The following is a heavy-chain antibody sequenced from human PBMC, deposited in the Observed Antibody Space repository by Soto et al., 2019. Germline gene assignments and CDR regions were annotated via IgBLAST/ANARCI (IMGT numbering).Heavy chain of an antibody. Sequence: SVEVSCKASGGTFSSLDINWVRQAPGQGLEWMGGIIPISETTNYAQIFQGRVSIVADISTSTAYMELSRLRSEDTAVYYCARALLSHSYDSGGYDSYFHAMDVWGQGTPVTVSS. J-gene: IGHJ6*02. CDR1: GGTFSSLD. D-gene: IGHD3-22*01. CDR2: IIPISETT. V-gene: IGHV1-69*06. CDR3: ARALLSHSYDSGGYDSYFHAMDV.